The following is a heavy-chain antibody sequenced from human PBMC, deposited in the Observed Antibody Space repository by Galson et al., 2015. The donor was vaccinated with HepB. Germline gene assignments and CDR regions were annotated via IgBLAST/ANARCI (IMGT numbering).Heavy chain of an antibody. CDR2: FDPEDGET. CDR1: GYTLTELS. CDR3: AIRRYSSSWYNWFDP. V-gene: IGHV1-24*01. D-gene: IGHD6-13*01. Sequence: SVKVSCKVSGYTLTELSMHWVRQAPGKGLEWMGGFDPEDGETIYAQKFQGRVTMTEDTSTDTAYMELSSLRSEDTAVYYCAIRRYSSSWYNWFDPWGQGTLVTVSS. J-gene: IGHJ5*02.